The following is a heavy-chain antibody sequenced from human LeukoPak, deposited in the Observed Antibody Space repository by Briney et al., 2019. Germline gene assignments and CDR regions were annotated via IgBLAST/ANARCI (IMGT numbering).Heavy chain of an antibody. J-gene: IGHJ4*02. V-gene: IGHV1-3*01. CDR1: VYTFTRYA. D-gene: IGHD3-10*01. CDR2: IKAGNGKP. Sequence: SSVTVSCKASVYTFTRYAMLWARQAPGQRLEWMGWIKAGNGKPKYSQKFQGTVTITRYTSASTAYMELSSLRSEDTGGYYCAREDTMVRVDFDYWGQGTLVTVSS. CDR3: AREDTMVRVDFDY.